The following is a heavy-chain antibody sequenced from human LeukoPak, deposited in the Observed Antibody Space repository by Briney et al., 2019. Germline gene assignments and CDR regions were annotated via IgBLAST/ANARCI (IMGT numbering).Heavy chain of an antibody. Sequence: SETLSLTCTVSGGSISSGGYYWSWIRQHPGKGLEWIGYIYYSGSTYYNPSLESRVTISVDTSKNQFSLKLSSVTAADTAVYYCASYQLTGGWFDPWGQGTLVTVSS. D-gene: IGHD2-2*01. V-gene: IGHV4-31*03. CDR2: IYYSGST. CDR1: GGSISSGGYY. J-gene: IGHJ5*02. CDR3: ASYQLTGGWFDP.